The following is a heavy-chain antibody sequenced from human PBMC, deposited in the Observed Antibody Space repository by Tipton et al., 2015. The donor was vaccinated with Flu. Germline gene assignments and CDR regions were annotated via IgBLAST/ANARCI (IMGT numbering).Heavy chain of an antibody. Sequence: TLSLTCTVSGGFISSYYWSWIRQPPGKGLEWIGYIYNNGSTNYSPSLKSRVTISLDTSKNQFSLKLSSVTAADTAVYYCARGRHSSSWYPWYLDYWGQGTLVTVSS. CDR3: ARGRHSSSWYPWYLDY. D-gene: IGHD6-13*01. CDR2: IYNNGST. J-gene: IGHJ4*02. V-gene: IGHV4-59*01. CDR1: GGFISSYY.